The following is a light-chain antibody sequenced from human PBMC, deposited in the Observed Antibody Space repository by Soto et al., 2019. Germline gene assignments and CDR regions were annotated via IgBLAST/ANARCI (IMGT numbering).Light chain of an antibody. CDR3: CSYTTSSLV. CDR1: SSDVGGYNY. Sequence: QSAVTQPASVSGSPGQSVTISCTGTSSDVGGYNYVSWYQQHPGKAPRLMIYEVSNRPSGVSNRFSCSKSGNTASLTISGLQAEDEADYYCCSYTTSSLVFGGGTKLTVL. V-gene: IGLV2-14*01. CDR2: EVS. J-gene: IGLJ3*02.